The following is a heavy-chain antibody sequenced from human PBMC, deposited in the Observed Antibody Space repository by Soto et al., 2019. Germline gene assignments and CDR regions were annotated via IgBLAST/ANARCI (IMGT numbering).Heavy chain of an antibody. D-gene: IGHD2-15*01. V-gene: IGHV4-59*08. Sequence: SETLSLTCTVSGGSISSYYWSWIRQPPGRGLEWIGYIYYSGSTNYNPSLKGRVTISVDTSKNQFSLKLSSVTAADTAVYYCARSSLLGYCSGGSCYPGYYYYMDVWGKGTTVTVSS. CDR2: IYYSGST. J-gene: IGHJ6*03. CDR3: ARSSLLGYCSGGSCYPGYYYYMDV. CDR1: GGSISSYY.